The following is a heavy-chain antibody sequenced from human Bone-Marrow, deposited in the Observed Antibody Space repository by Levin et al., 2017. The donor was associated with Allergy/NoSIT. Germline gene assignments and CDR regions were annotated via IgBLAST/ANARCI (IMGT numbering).Heavy chain of an antibody. V-gene: IGHV3-49*04. CDR1: GFRFGDYS. J-gene: IGHJ5*02. D-gene: IGHD4-11*01. CDR2: IRSKEYGGTA. CDR3: TREKSRDSDYNWFDP. Sequence: QLGESLKISCKGSGFRFGDYSMTWVRQAPGKGLEWVGFIRSKEYGGTAEYAASVSGRFSISRDDSKSLVYLQMNSLKTEDTAIYYCTREKSRDSDYNWFDPWGQGTLVTVSS.